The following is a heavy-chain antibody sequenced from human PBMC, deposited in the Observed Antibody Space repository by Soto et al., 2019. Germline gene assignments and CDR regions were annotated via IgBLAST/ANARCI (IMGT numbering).Heavy chain of an antibody. CDR1: GGSISSGNYY. Sequence: KTSETLSLTCTVSGGSISSGNYYWSWIRQHPGKGLEWIGYIFYTGSTYYNPSLKSRVTISVDTSKNQFSLRLSSVTAAETAVYYCAREGGDGVDYWGQGTLVTVSS. V-gene: IGHV4-31*03. CDR3: AREGGDGVDY. D-gene: IGHD3-16*01. J-gene: IGHJ4*02. CDR2: IFYTGST.